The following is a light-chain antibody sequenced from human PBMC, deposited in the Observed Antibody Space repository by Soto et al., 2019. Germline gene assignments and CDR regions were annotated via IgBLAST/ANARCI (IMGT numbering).Light chain of an antibody. CDR1: QSVSNTY. CDR3: QQYDSSPTT. Sequence: EIVLTQSPGTLSLSPGERATLSCRASQSVSNTYLSWYQQKPGQAPRLLIYGSSNRATGIPDRFSGSGAGTDFTLTITRLEPEDFAVYCCQQYDSSPTTFGQGTKVEIK. V-gene: IGKV3-20*01. J-gene: IGKJ1*01. CDR2: GSS.